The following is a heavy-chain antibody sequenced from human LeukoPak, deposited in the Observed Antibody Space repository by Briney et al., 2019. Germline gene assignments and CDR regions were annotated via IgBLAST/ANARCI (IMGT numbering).Heavy chain of an antibody. CDR1: GFIFSSYA. CDR3: AKSSDSSYWSPRFDAFDI. J-gene: IGHJ3*02. D-gene: IGHD6-13*01. CDR2: FSGSAETT. Sequence: PGGSLRLSCAASGFIFSSYAMSWVRQAPGKGLEWVSAFSGSAETTYYADSVKGRFTISRDNSKNTLYLQMNSLRAEDTAVYYCAKSSDSSYWSPRFDAFDIWGQGTMVTVSS. V-gene: IGHV3-23*01.